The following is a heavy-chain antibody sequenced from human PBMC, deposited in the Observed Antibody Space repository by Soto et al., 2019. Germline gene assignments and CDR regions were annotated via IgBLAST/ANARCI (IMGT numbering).Heavy chain of an antibody. J-gene: IGHJ4*02. CDR3: VQGASTAHQPLDS. V-gene: IGHV3-30*03. CDR2: ISGDGNDK. Sequence: GGSLRLSCAASGSIFGNFGMHWVRRAPGKGLEWVATISGDGNDKYYPDSMKGRFTISRDNFNNTLYLQLNSLRPEDTAVYHCVQGASTAHQPLDSWGQGVLVTVSS. D-gene: IGHD1-26*01. CDR1: GSIFGNFG.